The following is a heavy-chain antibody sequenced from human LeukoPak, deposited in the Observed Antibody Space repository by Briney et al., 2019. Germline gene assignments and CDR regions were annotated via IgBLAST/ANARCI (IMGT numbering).Heavy chain of an antibody. J-gene: IGHJ4*02. V-gene: IGHV3-23*01. CDR2: IGGGGDTT. CDR1: GFTFSNYA. D-gene: IGHD3-3*01. Sequence: PGGSLRLSCAGSGFTFSNYAMKWVRQAPGKGLEWVSAIGGGGDTTHYADSVKGRFTISRDNSKKMLYLQMNSLRAEDTAIYYCAKLYYDFWTGYGYYFDYWGQGTLVTVSS. CDR3: AKLYYDFWTGYGYYFDY.